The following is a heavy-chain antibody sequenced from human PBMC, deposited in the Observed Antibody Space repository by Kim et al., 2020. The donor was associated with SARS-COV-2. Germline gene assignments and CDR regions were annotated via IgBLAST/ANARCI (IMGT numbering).Heavy chain of an antibody. CDR3: TRDLFTGSPIEAFDI. Sequence: DSVGGRFTISRDNVKNSLYLQVDSLRDEDTAVYFCTRDLFTGSPIEAFDIWGQGTVVTVSS. D-gene: IGHD1-26*01. V-gene: IGHV3-48*02. J-gene: IGHJ3*02.